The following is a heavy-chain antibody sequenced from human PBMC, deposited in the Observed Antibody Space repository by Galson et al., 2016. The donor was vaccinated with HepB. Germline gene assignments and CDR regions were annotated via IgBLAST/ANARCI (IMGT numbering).Heavy chain of an antibody. D-gene: IGHD1-26*01. CDR3: AREPATSLFDM. Sequence: SETLSLTCTVSGGSISSYYWSWIRQPPGKGLEWIGRIYASGSTDYNPSLRSRVTISVEMSTNQFSLNLNSVAAADTAVYFCAREPATSLFDMWGQGTLVTVSS. J-gene: IGHJ4*02. V-gene: IGHV4-4*09. CDR1: GGSISSYY. CDR2: IYASGST.